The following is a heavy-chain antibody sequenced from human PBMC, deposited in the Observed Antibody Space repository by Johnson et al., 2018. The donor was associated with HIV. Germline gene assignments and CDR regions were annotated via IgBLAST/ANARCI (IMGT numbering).Heavy chain of an antibody. Sequence: VQLVESGGGVVRPGGSLILSCVASGFTFDDYGMTWVRQAPGKGLEWVSGINWNGGSTAYADSVKGRFTISRDNAKNSLYLQMNSLGVEDTALYYCARGWLGLDAFDIWGQGTMVTVSS. CDR1: GFTFDDYG. D-gene: IGHD6-19*01. CDR2: INWNGGST. V-gene: IGHV3-20*04. CDR3: ARGWLGLDAFDI. J-gene: IGHJ3*02.